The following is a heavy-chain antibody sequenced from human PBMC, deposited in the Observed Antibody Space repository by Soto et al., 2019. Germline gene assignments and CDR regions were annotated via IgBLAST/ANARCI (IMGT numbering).Heavy chain of an antibody. Sequence: SVKVSCKASGGTFSRYSINWVRQAPGQGLEWMGGIIPMFGTTNYAQKFKGRVTITADESTSTVYMELNTLRSEDAAVYYCARASIHGSSWYFWFDPWGQGTLVTVSS. V-gene: IGHV1-69*13. CDR1: GGTFSRYS. CDR3: ARASIHGSSWYFWFDP. D-gene: IGHD6-13*01. J-gene: IGHJ5*01. CDR2: IIPMFGTT.